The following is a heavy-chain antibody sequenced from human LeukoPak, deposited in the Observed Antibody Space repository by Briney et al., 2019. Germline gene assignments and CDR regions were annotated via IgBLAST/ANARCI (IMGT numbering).Heavy chain of an antibody. CDR2: ISQDGTES. CDR1: GFTFISYW. J-gene: IGHJ4*02. Sequence: PGGPLRLSCVASGFTFISYWMTWVRQAPGKGLEWVAQISQDGTESYSVDSVRGRFTISRDNAKNSVYLQMNSLRPEDTAVYYCARDSTGTVFDLWGQGTLVTVSS. V-gene: IGHV3-7*04. D-gene: IGHD1-1*01. CDR3: ARDSTGTVFDL.